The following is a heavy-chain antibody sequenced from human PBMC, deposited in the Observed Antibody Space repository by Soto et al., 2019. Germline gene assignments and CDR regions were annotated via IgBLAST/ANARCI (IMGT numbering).Heavy chain of an antibody. CDR2: IYHSGST. V-gene: IGHV4-4*02. D-gene: IGHD6-13*01. J-gene: IGHJ5*02. CDR1: SGSISSSHW. Sequence: QVQLQESGPGLVKPSGTLSLTCAVSSGSISSSHWWSWVRQPPGKGLEWIGEIYHSGSTNYNPSLKSRVTISVDKSKNQFSLKLSSVTAADTAVYYCARERSGVAAAGTGVYNWFDPWGQGTLVTVSS. CDR3: ARERSGVAAAGTGVYNWFDP.